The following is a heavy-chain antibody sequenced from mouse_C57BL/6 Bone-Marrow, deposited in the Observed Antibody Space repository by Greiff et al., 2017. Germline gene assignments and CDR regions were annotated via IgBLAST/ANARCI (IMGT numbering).Heavy chain of an antibody. CDR2: ISSGSSTI. Sequence: EVQGVESGGGLVKPGGSLKLSCAASGFTFSDYGMHWVRQAPEKGLEWVAYISSGSSTIYYADTVKGRFTISRDNAKHTLFLQMTSLRSEDTAMYYCALYYGNYGFAYWGQGTLVTVSA. CDR3: ALYYGNYGFAY. CDR1: GFTFSDYG. V-gene: IGHV5-17*01. J-gene: IGHJ3*01. D-gene: IGHD2-1*01.